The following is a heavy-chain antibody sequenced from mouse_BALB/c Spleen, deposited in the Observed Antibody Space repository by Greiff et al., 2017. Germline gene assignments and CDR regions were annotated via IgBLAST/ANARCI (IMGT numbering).Heavy chain of an antibody. CDR3: AVNGYDGYYFDY. Sequence: VQGVESGAELARPGASVKMSCKASGYTFTSYTMHWVKQRPGQGLEWIGYINPSSGYTNYNQKFKDKATLTADKSSSTAYMQLSSLTSEDSAVYYCAVNGYDGYYFDYWGQGTTLTVSS. CDR2: INPSSGYT. CDR1: GYTFTSYT. J-gene: IGHJ2*01. D-gene: IGHD2-2*01. V-gene: IGHV1-4*01.